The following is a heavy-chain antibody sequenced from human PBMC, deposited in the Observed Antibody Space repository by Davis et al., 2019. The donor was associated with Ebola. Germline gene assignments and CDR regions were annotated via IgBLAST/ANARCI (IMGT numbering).Heavy chain of an antibody. D-gene: IGHD2-2*02. CDR2: ISAYNGNT. Sequence: AASVKVSCKASGYTFTSYGISWVRQAPGQGLEWMGWISAYNGNTNYAQKLQGRVTMTTDTSTSTAYMELRSLRSDDTAVYYCARDLVPAAIVGYYYGMDVWGQGTTVTVSS. J-gene: IGHJ6*02. V-gene: IGHV1-18*01. CDR1: GYTFTSYG. CDR3: ARDLVPAAIVGYYYGMDV.